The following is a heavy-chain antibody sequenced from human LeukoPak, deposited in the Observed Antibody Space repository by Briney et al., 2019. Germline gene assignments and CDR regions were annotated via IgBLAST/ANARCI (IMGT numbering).Heavy chain of an antibody. Sequence: SETLSLTCAVYGGSFNDYFWSWIRQPPGKGLEWIGEINHRGRTNYNPSLRSRVTISVDTSKQQFSLNLDSVTAADTAVYYCARVGHLYDTVDWGQEALVTVSS. CDR1: GGSFNDYF. D-gene: IGHD3-9*01. V-gene: IGHV4-34*01. J-gene: IGHJ4*02. CDR3: ARVGHLYDTVD. CDR2: INHRGRT.